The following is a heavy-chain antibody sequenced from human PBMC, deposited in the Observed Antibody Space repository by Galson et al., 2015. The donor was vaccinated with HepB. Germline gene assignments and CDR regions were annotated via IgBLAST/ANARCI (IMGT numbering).Heavy chain of an antibody. CDR3: ARVRGLVIAAALDF. V-gene: IGHV3-30-3*01. D-gene: IGHD6-13*01. CDR2: VSYDGSYT. CDR1: GSTFSHYA. Sequence: LRLSCAASGSTFSHYAMHWVRQAPGKGLEWVAVVSYDGSYTSHADSVKGRFTVSRDNSKNTLYLQMNSLRSEDTAVYYCARVRGLVIAAALDFWGQGTLVTVSS. J-gene: IGHJ4*02.